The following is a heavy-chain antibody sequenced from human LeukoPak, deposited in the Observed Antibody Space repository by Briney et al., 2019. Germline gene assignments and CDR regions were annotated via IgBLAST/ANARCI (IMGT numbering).Heavy chain of an antibody. D-gene: IGHD6-6*01. Sequence: ASVEVSCKASGYTFTGYYMHWVRQAPGQGIEWMGWINPNSGGTNYAQKFQGRVTMTRHTSISTAYMELSRLRSDYTAVYYCARAMSGYSSSSDFDYWGQGTLVTVSS. CDR2: INPNSGGT. J-gene: IGHJ4*02. V-gene: IGHV1-2*02. CDR3: ARAMSGYSSSSDFDY. CDR1: GYTFTGYY.